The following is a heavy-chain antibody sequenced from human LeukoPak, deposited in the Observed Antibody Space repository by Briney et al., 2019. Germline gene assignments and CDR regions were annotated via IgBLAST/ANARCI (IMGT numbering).Heavy chain of an antibody. CDR3: ARGRSIWSGYYGSGGQLRFDP. CDR2: INHSGST. CDR1: GGAFSGYY. J-gene: IGHJ5*02. V-gene: IGHV4-34*01. Sequence: SETLSLTCAVHGGAFSGYYWSWIRQPPGKGLEWIGEINHSGSTNYNPSLKSRVTISVDTSKNQFSLKLSSVTAADTAVYYCARGRSIWSGYYGSGGQLRFDPWGQGTLVTVSS. D-gene: IGHD3-3*01.